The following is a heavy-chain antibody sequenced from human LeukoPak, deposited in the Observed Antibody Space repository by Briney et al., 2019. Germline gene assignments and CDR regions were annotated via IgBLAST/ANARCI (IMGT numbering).Heavy chain of an antibody. D-gene: IGHD3-22*01. CDR2: IYYSGST. Sequence: SETLSLTCTVSGGSVSGYYWSCIREPPGGGLVWIGYIYYSGSTTYNPSLKSRVTISVNTSKNQFSLKLSSVTAADTAVYYCTRDVGRYYDSSGWTAFDIWGQGTMVTVSS. J-gene: IGHJ3*02. CDR3: TRDVGRYYDSSGWTAFDI. V-gene: IGHV4-59*02. CDR1: GGSVSGYY.